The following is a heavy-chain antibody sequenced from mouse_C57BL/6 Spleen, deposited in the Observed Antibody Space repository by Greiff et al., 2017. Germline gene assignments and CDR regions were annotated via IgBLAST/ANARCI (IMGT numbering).Heavy chain of an antibody. Sequence: EVKLMESGPELVKPGASVKISCKASGYSFTGYYMNWVKQSPEKSLEWIGEINPSTGGTTYNQKFKAKATLTVDKSSSTAYMQLKSLTSEDSAVYYCARRAVVDWYFDVWGTGTTVTVSS. CDR2: INPSTGGT. CDR3: ARRAVVDWYFDV. D-gene: IGHD1-1*01. J-gene: IGHJ1*03. CDR1: GYSFTGYY. V-gene: IGHV1-42*01.